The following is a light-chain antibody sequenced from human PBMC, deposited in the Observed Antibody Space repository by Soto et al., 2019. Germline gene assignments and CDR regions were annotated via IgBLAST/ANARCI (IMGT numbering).Light chain of an antibody. CDR3: QHYNNWPPMYI. Sequence: EIVMTQSPATLSVSPGERVTLSCRASQSVSTNLAWYQQKSGQAPRLLIYGASTRATGIPVRFSGSWSGTEFALTISSLQSEDFALYYCQHYNNWPPMYIFGQGTKLESK. J-gene: IGKJ2*01. CDR2: GAS. CDR1: QSVSTN. V-gene: IGKV3-15*01.